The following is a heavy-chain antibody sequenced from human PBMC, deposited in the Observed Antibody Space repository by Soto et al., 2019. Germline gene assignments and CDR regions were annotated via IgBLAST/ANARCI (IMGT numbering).Heavy chain of an antibody. Sequence: QLQESGPGLVRPSETLSLICTVSGASVTSAGYYWSWIRQPPGKGLEWIGYVSSTGSTIYNSALTSRVTTSLDMPKNQFALRLDSVTAADTAVYYCARYCSNTNCYMLDYWGQGTLVTASS. CDR1: GASVTSAGYY. V-gene: IGHV4-61*08. CDR3: ARYCSNTNCYMLDY. CDR2: VSSTGST. J-gene: IGHJ4*02. D-gene: IGHD2-2*02.